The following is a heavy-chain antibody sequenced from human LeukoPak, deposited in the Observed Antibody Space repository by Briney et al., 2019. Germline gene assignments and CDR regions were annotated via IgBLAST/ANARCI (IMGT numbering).Heavy chain of an antibody. V-gene: IGHV3-7*01. Sequence: GGSLRLSCAASGFTFSSYAMHWVRQAPGKGLEWVANIKQDGSEKYYVDSVKGRFTISRDNAKNSLYLQMNSLRAEDAGVYYCAKEGAYPIITYDSWGQGTLVTVSS. D-gene: IGHD1-14*01. CDR3: AKEGAYPIITYDS. CDR1: GFTFSSYA. CDR2: IKQDGSEK. J-gene: IGHJ5*01.